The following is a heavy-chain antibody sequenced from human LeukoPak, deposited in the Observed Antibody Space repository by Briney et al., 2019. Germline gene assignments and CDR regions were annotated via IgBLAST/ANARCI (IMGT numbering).Heavy chain of an antibody. V-gene: IGHV3-21*04. J-gene: IGHJ3*02. CDR3: AKRDLEGAFDI. Sequence: GGSLRLSCAASGFTFSSYSMNWVRQAPGKGLEWVSSISSSSSYIYYADSMKGRFTISRDNAKNSLYLQMNSLRAEDTAVYYCAKRDLEGAFDIWGQGTMVTVSS. D-gene: IGHD5-24*01. CDR1: GFTFSSYS. CDR2: ISSSSSYI.